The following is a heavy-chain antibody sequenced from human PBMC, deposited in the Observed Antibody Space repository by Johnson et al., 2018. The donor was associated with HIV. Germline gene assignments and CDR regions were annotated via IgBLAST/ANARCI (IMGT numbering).Heavy chain of an antibody. CDR1: GFTFKNAW. D-gene: IGHD3-9*01. V-gene: IGHV3-66*01. J-gene: IGHJ3*02. Sequence: VQLVESGGGFVKPEGSLRLSCAASGFTFKNAWMHWVRQAPGKGLEWVSVIYSGGSTYYADSVKGRFTISRDTSKNTLYLQMNSLRAEDTAVYYCARDPYYDFLTGPRDAFDIWGQGTMVTVSS. CDR3: ARDPYYDFLTGPRDAFDI. CDR2: IYSGGST.